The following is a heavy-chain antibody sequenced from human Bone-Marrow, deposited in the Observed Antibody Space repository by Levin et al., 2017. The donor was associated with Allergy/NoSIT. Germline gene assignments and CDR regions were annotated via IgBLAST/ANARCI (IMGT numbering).Heavy chain of an antibody. CDR3: ARENTMFGVVIPRYMDV. J-gene: IGHJ6*03. CDR1: GFTFSSYT. CDR2: ISSSSNYM. V-gene: IGHV3-21*06. Sequence: PGGSLRLSCAASGFTFSSYTLNWVRQAPGKGLEWVSSISSSSNYMHYADSVKGRFTISRDNAKNSVYLQMNSLRAEDAAVYYCARENTMFGVVIPRYMDVWGTGTTVSVSS. D-gene: IGHD3-3*01.